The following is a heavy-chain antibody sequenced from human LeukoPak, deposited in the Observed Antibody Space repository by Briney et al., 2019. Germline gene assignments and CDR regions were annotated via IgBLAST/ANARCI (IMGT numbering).Heavy chain of an antibody. J-gene: IGHJ3*02. Sequence: PGGSLRLSCAASGFTFSSYWMNWVRQAPGKGLEWVSSISSGTTYIYYADSVKGRFTISRDNAKNSLFLQMNSLRAEDTAVYYCARDPFSSGWYTNTFDIWGQGTMVTVSS. CDR2: ISSGTTYI. CDR1: GFTFSSYW. V-gene: IGHV3-21*01. D-gene: IGHD6-19*01. CDR3: ARDPFSSGWYTNTFDI.